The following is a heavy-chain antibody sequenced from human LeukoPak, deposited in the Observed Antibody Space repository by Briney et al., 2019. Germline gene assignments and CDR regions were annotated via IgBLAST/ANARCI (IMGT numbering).Heavy chain of an antibody. CDR2: IYYSGST. J-gene: IGHJ4*02. D-gene: IGHD1-26*01. CDR3: ASGGSYYPLND. Sequence: SETLSLTCTVSGGSISSYYWSWIRQPPGKGLEWIGYIYYSGSTNYNPSLKSRVTISVDTSKNQFSLKLSSVTAADTAVYYFASGGSYYPLNDWGQGTLVTVSS. V-gene: IGHV4-59*01. CDR1: GGSISSYY.